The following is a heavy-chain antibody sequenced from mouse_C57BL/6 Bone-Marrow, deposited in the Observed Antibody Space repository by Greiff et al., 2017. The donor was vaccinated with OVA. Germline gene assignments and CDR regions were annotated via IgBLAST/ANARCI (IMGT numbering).Heavy chain of an antibody. V-gene: IGHV1-50*01. CDR3: ARSRYDFFDY. J-gene: IGHJ2*01. CDR2: IDPSDSYT. CDR1: GYTFTSYW. Sequence: QVQLQQSGAELVKPGASVKLSCKASGYTFTSYWMQWVKQRPGQGLEWIGEIDPSDSYTNYNPKFKGKATLTVDTSSSTAYMQLSSLTSEDSAVYYCARSRYDFFDYWGQGTTLTVSS. D-gene: IGHD2-4*01.